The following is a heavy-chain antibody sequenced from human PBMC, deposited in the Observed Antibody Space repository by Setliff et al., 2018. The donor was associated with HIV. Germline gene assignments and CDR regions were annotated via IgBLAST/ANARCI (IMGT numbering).Heavy chain of an antibody. D-gene: IGHD3-22*01. V-gene: IGHV1-18*01. Sequence: ASVKVSCKASGYTFTSYDICWVRQAPGQGLEWMGWISAYNGNTNYAQKLQGRVTMTTDTSTSTAYMELRSPRSDDTAVYYCAREIGDYYDSSGYYPPTDYYYGMDVWGQGTTVTVSS. CDR1: GYTFTSYD. J-gene: IGHJ6*02. CDR3: AREIGDYYDSSGYYPPTDYYYGMDV. CDR2: ISAYNGNT.